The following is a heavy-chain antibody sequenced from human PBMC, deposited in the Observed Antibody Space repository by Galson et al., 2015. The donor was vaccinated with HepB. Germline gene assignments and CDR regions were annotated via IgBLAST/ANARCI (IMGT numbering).Heavy chain of an antibody. CDR1: GFTFSSYG. V-gene: IGHV3-33*01. CDR2: IWYDGSNK. J-gene: IGHJ2*01. CDR3: ARAKYQLLLGAEGGGNWYFDL. Sequence: SLRLSCAASGFTFSSYGMHWVRQAPGKGLEWVAVIWYDGSNKYYADSVKGRFTISRDNSKNTLYLQMNSLRAEDTAVYYCARAKYQLLLGAEGGGNWYFDLWGRGTLVTVSS. D-gene: IGHD2-2*01.